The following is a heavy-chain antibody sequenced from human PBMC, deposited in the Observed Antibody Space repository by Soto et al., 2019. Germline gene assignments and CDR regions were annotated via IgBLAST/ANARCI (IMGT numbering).Heavy chain of an antibody. CDR1: GFTFSSYG. CDR2: IWYDGNSK. V-gene: IGHV3-33*01. J-gene: IGHJ5*02. CDR3: ARDSSSGEGFDL. Sequence: QVQLVESGGGVVQPGRSLRLSCAASGFTFSSYGMHWVRQAPGKGLEWMAVIWYDGNSKDYGDSVRGRFTVSRDNSKNTLYLQMDSLRAEDTAVYYCARDSSSGEGFDLWGQGTLDTVSS. D-gene: IGHD7-27*01.